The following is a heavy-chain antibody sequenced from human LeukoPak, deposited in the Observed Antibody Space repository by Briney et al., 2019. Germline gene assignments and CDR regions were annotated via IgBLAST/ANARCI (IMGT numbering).Heavy chain of an antibody. D-gene: IGHD3-9*01. CDR2: TYYRSKWYN. V-gene: IGHV6-1*01. Sequence: SQTLSLTCAISGDSVSSNSAAWNWIRQSPSRGLEWLGRTYYRSKWYNDYAVSVKSRITINPDTSKNQFSLQLNSVTPEDTAVYYCARDKYDILTGNHDYYFDYWGQGTLVTVSS. CDR3: ARDKYDILTGNHDYYFDY. CDR1: GDSVSSNSAA. J-gene: IGHJ4*02.